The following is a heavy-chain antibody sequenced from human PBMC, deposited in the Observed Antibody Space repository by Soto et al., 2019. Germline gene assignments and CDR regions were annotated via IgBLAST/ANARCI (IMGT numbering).Heavy chain of an antibody. CDR2: ISAHNGNT. Sequence: QVQLVQSGAEVKKPGASVKVSCKASGYTFTSYGISWVRQAPGQGLEWMGWISAHNGNTKYAQKLQGRVTMTTDTPXXXXXXXXXXXXXXDTAVXXXXXXXSYGLCDYWGQGTLVTVSS. D-gene: IGHD5-18*01. V-gene: IGHV1-18*01. CDR1: GYTFTSYG. CDR3: XXXXSYGLCDY. J-gene: IGHJ4*02.